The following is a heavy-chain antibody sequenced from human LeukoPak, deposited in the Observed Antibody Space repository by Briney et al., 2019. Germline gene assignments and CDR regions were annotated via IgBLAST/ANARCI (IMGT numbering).Heavy chain of an antibody. V-gene: IGHV3-48*02. D-gene: IGHD3-3*01. CDR2: ISSSSSTI. CDR1: GFTFSSYS. CDR3: ARDSAFWSGSGAFDI. Sequence: PGGSLRLSCAASGFTFSSYSMNWVRQAPGKGLEWVSYISSSSSTIYYADSVKGRFTISRDNAKNSLYLQMNSLRDEDTAVYYCARDSAFWSGSGAFDIWGQGTMVTVSS. J-gene: IGHJ3*02.